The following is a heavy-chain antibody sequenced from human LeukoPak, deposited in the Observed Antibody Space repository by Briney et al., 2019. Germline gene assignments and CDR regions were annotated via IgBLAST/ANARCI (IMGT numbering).Heavy chain of an antibody. D-gene: IGHD3-3*01. CDR2: INWNGGST. J-gene: IGHJ6*03. CDR1: GFTFDDYG. Sequence: AGSLRLSCAASGFTFDDYGMSWVRQAPGKGLEWVSGINWNGGSTGYADSVKGRFTISRDNAKNSLYLQMNSLRAEDTALYYCARHSGVFWSGYSRYYYYYYMDVWGKGTADTVSS. CDR3: ARHSGVFWSGYSRYYYYYYMDV. V-gene: IGHV3-20*04.